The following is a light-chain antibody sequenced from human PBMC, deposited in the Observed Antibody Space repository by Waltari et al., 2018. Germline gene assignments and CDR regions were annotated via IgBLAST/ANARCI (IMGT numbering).Light chain of an antibody. CDR3: QSSDSSGSYVL. J-gene: IGLJ3*02. V-gene: IGLV3-25*03. CDR1: PLPKEY. Sequence: SYGLTTAPPVSVSPGQTARITCSGDPLPKEYPYWYQQKPGQAPVLVIYKDSERPSGIPERFSGSRAGTTVALTINGVQAEDEAEYYCQSSDSSGSYVLFGGGTKLTVL. CDR2: KDS.